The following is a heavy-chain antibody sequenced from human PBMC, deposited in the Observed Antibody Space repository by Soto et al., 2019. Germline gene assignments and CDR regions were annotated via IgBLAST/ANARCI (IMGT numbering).Heavy chain of an antibody. J-gene: IGHJ5*02. CDR1: GYTFTGYY. CDR3: SGGDIVVVVAATRGWFDP. V-gene: IGHV1-2*04. Sequence: ASVKFSCKASGYTFTGYYIHWVRQAPGQGLEWMGWINPNSGGTNYAQKFQGWVTMTRDTSISTAYMELSRLRSDDTAVYYCSGGDIVVVVAATRGWFDPWGQGTLVTVSS. D-gene: IGHD2-15*01. CDR2: INPNSGGT.